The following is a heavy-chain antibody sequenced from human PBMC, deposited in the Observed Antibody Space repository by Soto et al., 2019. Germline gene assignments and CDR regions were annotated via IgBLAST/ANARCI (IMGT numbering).Heavy chain of an antibody. CDR3: AKRRGAGGHFDY. CDR2: VSIGGST. V-gene: IGHV3-23*01. Sequence: GGSLRLSCAASGFTFSSYAMGWVRQGPGKGLEWVAVVSIGGSTHYADSVRGRFTISRDNSKNTLSLQMKSLTAEDTAVYFCAKRRGAGGHFDYWRQGALATVSS. D-gene: IGHD2-15*01. J-gene: IGHJ4*02. CDR1: GFTFSSYA.